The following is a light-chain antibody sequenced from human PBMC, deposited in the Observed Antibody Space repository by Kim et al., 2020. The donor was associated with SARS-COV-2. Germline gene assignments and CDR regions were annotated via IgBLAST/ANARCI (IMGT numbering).Light chain of an antibody. V-gene: IGLV2-14*01. CDR3: TSHASRWL. CDR1: NSDIGGSNY. J-gene: IGLJ3*02. CDR2: DVS. Sequence: QSALTQPASVSGSPGQSITISCTGTNSDIGGSNYVSWYQQHPGKAPKLMIYDVSKRPSGVSDRFSGSKSDNTAFLTISGLQAEDEADYHCTSHASRWLFGGGTQLTVL.